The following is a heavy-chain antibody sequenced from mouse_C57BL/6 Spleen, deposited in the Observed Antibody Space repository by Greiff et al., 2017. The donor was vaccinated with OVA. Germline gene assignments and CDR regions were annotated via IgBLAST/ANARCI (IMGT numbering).Heavy chain of an antibody. CDR1: GYAFTNYL. V-gene: IGHV1-54*01. J-gene: IGHJ1*03. CDR3: ASTMVTRWYFDV. D-gene: IGHD2-2*01. CDR2: INPGSGGT. Sequence: QVQLKESGAELVRPGTSVKVSCKASGYAFTNYLIEWVKPRPGQGLEWIGVINPGSGGTNYNEKFKGKATLTADKSSSTAYMQLSSLTSEDSAVYFCASTMVTRWYFDVWGTGTTVTVSS.